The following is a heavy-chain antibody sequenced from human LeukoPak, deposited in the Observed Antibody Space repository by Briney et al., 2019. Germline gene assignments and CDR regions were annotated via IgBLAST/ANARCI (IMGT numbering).Heavy chain of an antibody. D-gene: IGHD1-26*01. CDR3: ATRSGSYFSALDY. CDR2: IYPGDSDT. V-gene: IGHV5-51*01. Sequence: GESLKISCKGSGYSFTSYWIGWVRQMPGKGLEWMGIIYPGDSDTRYSPSFQGQVTTSADKSISTAYLQWSSLKASDTAMYYCATRSGSYFSALDYWGQGTLVTVSS. CDR1: GYSFTSYW. J-gene: IGHJ4*02.